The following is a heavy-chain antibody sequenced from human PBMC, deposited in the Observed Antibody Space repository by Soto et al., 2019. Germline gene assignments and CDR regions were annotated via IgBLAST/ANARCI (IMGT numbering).Heavy chain of an antibody. Sequence: EVQLVESGGGLVQPGGSLRLSCAASGFTFSDHYMDWVRQAPGKGLEWVGRIRNKANSYTTEYAASVKGRFTISRDDSKNSLYLQMNSLKTEDTAVYYCARDQSGWFDYWGQGTLVTVSS. D-gene: IGHD6-19*01. CDR2: IRNKANSYTT. CDR3: ARDQSGWFDY. V-gene: IGHV3-72*01. CDR1: GFTFSDHY. J-gene: IGHJ4*02.